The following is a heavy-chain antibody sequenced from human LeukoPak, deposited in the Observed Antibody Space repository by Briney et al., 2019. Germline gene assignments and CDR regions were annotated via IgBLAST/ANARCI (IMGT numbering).Heavy chain of an antibody. CDR1: GFTFRAYD. CDR2: ISGSGSST. J-gene: IGHJ4*02. D-gene: IGHD3-16*01. V-gene: IGHV3-23*01. CDR3: VKMYRGEESDY. Sequence: GGSLRLSCVASGFTFRAYDMSWVRQAPGKGLEWFSTISGSGSSTYYADSVKGRFTISRDNSKTTLYLQMNSLRAEDTAVYFCVKMYRGEESDYWGQGTLVTISS.